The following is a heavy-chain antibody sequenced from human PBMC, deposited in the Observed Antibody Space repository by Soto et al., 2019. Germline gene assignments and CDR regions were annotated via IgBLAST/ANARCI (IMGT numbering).Heavy chain of an antibody. CDR2: INAGNGNT. D-gene: IGHD4-17*01. Sequence: QVQLVQSGAEVKKPGASVKVSCKASGYTFTSYAMHWVRQAPGQRLEWMGWINAGNGNTKYSQKFQGRVTITRDTSASTAYMELSSLRSEDTAVYYCARDSSMTTVTTFDYWGQGTLVTVSS. CDR1: GYTFTSYA. V-gene: IGHV1-3*01. J-gene: IGHJ4*02. CDR3: ARDSSMTTVTTFDY.